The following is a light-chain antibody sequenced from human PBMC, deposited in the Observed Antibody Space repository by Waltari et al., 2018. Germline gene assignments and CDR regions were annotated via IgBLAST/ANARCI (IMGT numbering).Light chain of an antibody. CDR1: QDLDKW. CDR2: GAS. J-gene: IGKJ4*01. Sequence: AIQVTQSPSSLSASVGDRVPLTFRASQDLDKWLAWFQQKPGKAPNLLIYGASVLESGVPSRFSGSGSGTDFTLTISSLQPEDFATYYCQQLHSYPRAFGGGTKVESK. CDR3: QQLHSYPRA. V-gene: IGKV1-13*02.